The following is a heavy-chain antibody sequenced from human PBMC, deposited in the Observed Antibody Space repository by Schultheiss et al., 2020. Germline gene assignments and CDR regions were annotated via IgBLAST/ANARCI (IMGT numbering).Heavy chain of an antibody. V-gene: IGHV4-31*03. CDR3: ARDNPSGSSFDY. D-gene: IGHD3-22*01. CDR2: IYYSGST. Sequence: LSLTCTVSGGSISSGGYYWSWIRQHPGKGLEWIGYIYYSGSTYYNPSLKSRVTISVDTSKNQFSLKLSSVTAADTAVYYCARDNPSGSSFDYWGQGTLVTVS. J-gene: IGHJ4*02. CDR1: GGSISSGGYY.